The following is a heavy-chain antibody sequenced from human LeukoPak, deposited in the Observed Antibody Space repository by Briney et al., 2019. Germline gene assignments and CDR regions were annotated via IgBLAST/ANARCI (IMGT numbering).Heavy chain of an antibody. V-gene: IGHV4-39*07. CDR1: GGSVSSGSYY. J-gene: IGHJ3*02. D-gene: IGHD2-8*01. CDR2: IYYSGST. CDR3: ARLYDSFRAFDI. Sequence: SETLSLTCTVSGGSVSSGSYYWSWIRQPPGKGLEWIGSIYYSGSTYYNPSLKSRVTISVDTSKNQFSLKLNSVTAADTAVYYCARLYDSFRAFDIWGQGTIITVSS.